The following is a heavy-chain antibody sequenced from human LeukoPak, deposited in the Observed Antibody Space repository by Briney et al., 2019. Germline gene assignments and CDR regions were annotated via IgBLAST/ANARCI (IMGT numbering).Heavy chain of an antibody. V-gene: IGHV4-34*01. Sequence: EPSETLSLTCGVSGGSFSTFYWNWIRQHPGKGLEWIGEINHNGNTNYNPSLKGRVTLSVDKSKNQLSLKLRSVTAADTALYYCATVAIRAEFHFDHWGQGLLVTVSS. CDR3: ATVAIRAEFHFDH. J-gene: IGHJ4*02. CDR1: GGSFSTFY. D-gene: IGHD3-10*01. CDR2: INHNGNT.